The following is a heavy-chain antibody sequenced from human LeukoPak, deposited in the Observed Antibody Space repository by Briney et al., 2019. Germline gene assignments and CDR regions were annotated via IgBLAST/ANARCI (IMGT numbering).Heavy chain of an antibody. CDR3: ARVDIVATILPTFDY. V-gene: IGHV4-39*01. CDR1: GGSISSSSYY. J-gene: IGHJ4*02. Sequence: KPSETLSLTCTVSGGSISSSSYYWGWIRQPPGKGLEWIGSIYYSGSTYYNPSLKSRVTISVDTSKNQFSLKLSSVTAADTAVYYCARVDIVATILPTFDYWGQGTLVTVSS. CDR2: IYYSGST. D-gene: IGHD5-12*01.